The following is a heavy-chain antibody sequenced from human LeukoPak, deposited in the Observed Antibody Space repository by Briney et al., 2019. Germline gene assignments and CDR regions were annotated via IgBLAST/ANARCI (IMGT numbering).Heavy chain of an antibody. CDR2: INPNSGGT. Sequence: GASVKVCCKASGYTFTGYYMHWVRQAPGQGLEWMGWINPNSGGTNYAQKFQGRVTMTRDTSISTAYMELSRLRSDDTAVYYCARDLLGYIAAGYWGQGTLVTVSS. D-gene: IGHD6-6*01. CDR3: ARDLLGYIAAGY. J-gene: IGHJ4*02. V-gene: IGHV1-2*02. CDR1: GYTFTGYY.